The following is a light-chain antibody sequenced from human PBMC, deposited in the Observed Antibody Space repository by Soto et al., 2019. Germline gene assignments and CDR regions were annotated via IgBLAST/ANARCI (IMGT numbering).Light chain of an antibody. CDR3: SSYTTSNTYV. CDR1: SSDIGVYNC. Sequence: SVLTXPASVSGSPGQSITFSCTGTSSDIGVYNCVSWYQQHPGKAPKLMIYEVNNRPSGVSNRFSGSKSGNTASLTISGLQAEDEADYYCSSYTTSNTYVFGTGTKVTVL. V-gene: IGLV2-14*01. CDR2: EVN. J-gene: IGLJ1*01.